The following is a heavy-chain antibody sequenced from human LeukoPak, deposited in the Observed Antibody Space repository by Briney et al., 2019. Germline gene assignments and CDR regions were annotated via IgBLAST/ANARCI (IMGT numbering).Heavy chain of an antibody. Sequence: GGSMRLSCAASGFTFDDYGMSWVRQAPGKGLEWVFGINWNGGSTGYADSVKGRFTISRDNAKNSLYLQMNSLRAEDTALYHCARGIAAAVGLIDYWGQGTLVTVSS. V-gene: IGHV3-20*01. CDR2: INWNGGST. CDR3: ARGIAAAVGLIDY. J-gene: IGHJ4*02. D-gene: IGHD6-13*01. CDR1: GFTFDDYG.